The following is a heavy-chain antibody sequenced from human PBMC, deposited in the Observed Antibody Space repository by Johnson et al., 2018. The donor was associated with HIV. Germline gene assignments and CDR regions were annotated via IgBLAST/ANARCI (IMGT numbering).Heavy chain of an antibody. CDR1: GFTFDEYG. D-gene: IGHD3-10*01. CDR3: AKDQYGSSGRYAFDI. V-gene: IGHV3-66*01. Sequence: VQLVESGGGLVKPGGSLRLSCAASGFTFDEYGMSWVRQAPGKGLEWVSVIYSGGSTYYADSVKGRFTISRDNSKNTLYLQMNSLRAEDTAVYYCAKDQYGSSGRYAFDIWGQGTMVTVSS. CDR2: IYSGGST. J-gene: IGHJ3*02.